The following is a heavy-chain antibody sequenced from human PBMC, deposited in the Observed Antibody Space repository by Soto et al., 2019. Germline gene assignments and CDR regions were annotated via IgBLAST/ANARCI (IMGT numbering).Heavy chain of an antibody. D-gene: IGHD5-12*01. CDR3: ARDGGRDGYFGNWLDP. V-gene: IGHV1-69*12. CDR2: IIPIFGTT. CDR1: GGTFSNYA. J-gene: IGHJ5*02. Sequence: QVQLVQSGAEVKKPGSSVKVSCKASGGTFSNYAISWVRQAPGQGLEWVGGIIPIFGTTNFAQKFQGRVQITADESTTTAYMELSGLRSEDTAVYYCARDGGRDGYFGNWLDPWGQGTLVTVSS.